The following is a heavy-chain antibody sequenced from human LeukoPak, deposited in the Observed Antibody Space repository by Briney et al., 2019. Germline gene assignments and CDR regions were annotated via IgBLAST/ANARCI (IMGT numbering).Heavy chain of an antibody. CDR1: GFTFSSYE. D-gene: IGHD5-24*01. CDR2: IRSDGTTM. Sequence: GGSLRLSCAASGFTFSSYEMNWVRQAPGKGLEWVSYIRSDGTTMHYVDSVKGRFTISRDNAKNSLYLQMNSLRAEDTAVYYCARDKRWLHLFGRALDYWGQGTLVTVSS. V-gene: IGHV3-48*03. J-gene: IGHJ4*02. CDR3: ARDKRWLHLFGRALDY.